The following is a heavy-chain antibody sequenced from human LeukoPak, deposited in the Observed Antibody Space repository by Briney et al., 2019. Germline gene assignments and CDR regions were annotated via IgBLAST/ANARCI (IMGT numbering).Heavy chain of an antibody. CDR2: IKPNSGDT. CDR1: GYTFTSYY. J-gene: IGHJ4*02. V-gene: IGHV1-2*02. CDR3: ARDGNFDY. Sequence: ASVKVSCKASGYTFTSYYMHWVRQAPGQGLEWMGWIKPNSGDTNSAQRFQGRVTLTRDTSISTAYMELTRLTSDDTAVYYCARDGNFDYWGQGTLVTVSS.